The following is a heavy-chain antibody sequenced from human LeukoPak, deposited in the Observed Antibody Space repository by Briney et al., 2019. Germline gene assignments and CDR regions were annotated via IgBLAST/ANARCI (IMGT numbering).Heavy chain of an antibody. J-gene: IGHJ4*02. D-gene: IGHD3-10*01. CDR3: AKDEATYYYGSGSYPLDY. CDR2: ISGSGGST. Sequence: GGSLRLSCAASGFTFSSYAMSWVRQAPGKGLEWVSAISGSGGSTYYADSVKGRFTISRDDSKNTLYLQMNSLRAEDTAVYYCAKDEATYYYGSGSYPLDYWGQGTLVTVSS. CDR1: GFTFSSYA. V-gene: IGHV3-23*01.